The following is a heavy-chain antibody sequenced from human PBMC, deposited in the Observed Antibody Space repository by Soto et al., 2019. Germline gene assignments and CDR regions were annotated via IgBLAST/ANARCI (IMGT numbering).Heavy chain of an antibody. CDR1: GFTFSNAW. CDR3: TTEESIAAAGYFDY. D-gene: IGHD6-13*01. CDR2: IKSKTDGGTT. V-gene: IGHV3-15*07. J-gene: IGHJ4*02. Sequence: EVQLVESGGGLVKPGGSLRLSCAASGFTFSNAWMNWVRQAPGKGLEWVGRIKSKTDGGTTDYAAPVKGRFTISRDDSKTTLYLQMNSLKTEDTAVYYCTTEESIAAAGYFDYWGQGTLVTVSS.